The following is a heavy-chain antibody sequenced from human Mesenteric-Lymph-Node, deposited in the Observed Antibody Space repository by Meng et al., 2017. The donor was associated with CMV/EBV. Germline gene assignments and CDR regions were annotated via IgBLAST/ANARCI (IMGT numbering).Heavy chain of an antibody. CDR1: GGTFSSYA. CDR2: MSPNTGHT. V-gene: IGHV1-8*02. CDR3: ATAGG. Sequence: SSVKVSCKASGGTFSSYAVSWVRQAPGQGLEWMGWMSPNTGHTGYAQRFQGRVIMTRNTSISTVYMELSSLRSDDTAVYYCATAGGWGQGTLVTVSS. J-gene: IGHJ4*02.